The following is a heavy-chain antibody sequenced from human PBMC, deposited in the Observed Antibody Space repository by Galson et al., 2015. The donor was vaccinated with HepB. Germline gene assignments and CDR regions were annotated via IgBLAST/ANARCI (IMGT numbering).Heavy chain of an antibody. J-gene: IGHJ4*02. V-gene: IGHV1-24*01. CDR2: FDPEDGET. CDR3: ATVRTYYYASGSYSPFDY. CDR1: GYTLTELS. Sequence: SVKVSCKVSGYTLTELSMHWVRQAPGKGLEWMGSFDPEDGETIYAQKFQGRVTMTEDTSTDTAYMELSSLRSEDTAAYYCATVRTYYYASGSYSPFDYWGQGTLVTVSS. D-gene: IGHD3-10*01.